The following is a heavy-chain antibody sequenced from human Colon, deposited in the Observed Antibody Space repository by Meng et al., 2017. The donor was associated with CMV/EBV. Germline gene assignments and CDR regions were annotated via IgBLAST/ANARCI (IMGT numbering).Heavy chain of an antibody. Sequence: EVQLVGSGGGLVQPGGSLRLSCAASGFTVSSNYMSWARQAPGKGLEWVSVIYSGGSTYYADSVKGRFTISRDNSKNTLYLQMNSLRAEDTAVYYCARDSSSWYADYWGQGTLVTVSS. V-gene: IGHV3-66*01. CDR1: GFTVSSNY. D-gene: IGHD6-13*01. CDR3: ARDSSSWYADY. J-gene: IGHJ4*02. CDR2: IYSGGST.